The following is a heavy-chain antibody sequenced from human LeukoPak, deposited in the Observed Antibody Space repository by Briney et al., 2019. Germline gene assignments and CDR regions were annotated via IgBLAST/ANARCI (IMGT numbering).Heavy chain of an antibody. D-gene: IGHD6-6*01. CDR3: ARSRGSSAPEY. CDR2: ISSSSSPI. Sequence: GGSLRLSCEASGFTFSDYSMNWVRQAPGKGLEWVSYISSSSSPIYYADSVKGRFTISRDNAKNSLYLQMNSLRAEDTAVYYCARSRGSSAPEYWGQGTPVTVSS. V-gene: IGHV3-48*01. CDR1: GFTFSDYS. J-gene: IGHJ4*02.